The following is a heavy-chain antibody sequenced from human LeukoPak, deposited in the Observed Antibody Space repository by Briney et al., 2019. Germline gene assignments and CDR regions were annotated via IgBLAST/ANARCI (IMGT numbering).Heavy chain of an antibody. J-gene: IGHJ4*02. CDR1: GFTFSSYA. CDR3: AKELGFNYYDSSGPADY. V-gene: IGHV3-23*01. CDR2: ISGSGGST. Sequence: PGGSLRLSCAASGFTFSSYAMSWVRQAPGKGLEWVSAISGSGGSTYYADSVKGRFTISRDNSKNTLYLQMNSLRAEDTAVYYCAKELGFNYYDSSGPADYWGQGTLVTVSS. D-gene: IGHD3-22*01.